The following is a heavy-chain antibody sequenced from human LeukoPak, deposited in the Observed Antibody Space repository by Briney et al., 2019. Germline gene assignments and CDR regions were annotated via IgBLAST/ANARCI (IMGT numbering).Heavy chain of an antibody. D-gene: IGHD5-12*01. CDR1: VGSISSSSYY. V-gene: IGHV4-39*07. J-gene: IGHJ4*02. CDR2: IYYSGST. Sequence: SETLSLTCTVSVGSISSSSYYWGWIRQPPGKGLGWIGSIYYSGSTYYNPSLKSRVTISADTSKNQFSLKLSSVTAADTAVYYCARRAEYGGSLTNFDYWGQGTLVTVSS. CDR3: ARRAEYGGSLTNFDY.